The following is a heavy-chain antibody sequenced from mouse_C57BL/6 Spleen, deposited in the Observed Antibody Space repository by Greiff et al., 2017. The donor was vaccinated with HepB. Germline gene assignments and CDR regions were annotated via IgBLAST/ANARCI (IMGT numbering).Heavy chain of an antibody. CDR1: GYAFSSYW. CDR3: GPDYSNHYAMDY. Sequence: VQLQQSGAELVKPGASVKISCKASGYAFSSYWMNWVKQRPGKGLEWIGQIYPGDGDTNYNGKFKGKATLTADKSSSTAYMQLSSLTSEDSAVYFCGPDYSNHYAMDYWGQGTSVTVSS. J-gene: IGHJ4*01. CDR2: IYPGDGDT. V-gene: IGHV1-80*01. D-gene: IGHD2-5*01.